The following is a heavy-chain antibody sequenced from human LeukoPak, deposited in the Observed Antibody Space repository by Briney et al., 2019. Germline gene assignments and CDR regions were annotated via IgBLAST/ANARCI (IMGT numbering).Heavy chain of an antibody. J-gene: IGHJ4*02. CDR1: GGSISSSSYY. V-gene: IGHV4-39*01. CDR2: IYYSGST. CDR3: ARRREGYSSGNNPFDY. Sequence: NPSQTLSLTCTVSGGSISSSSYYWGWIRQPPGRGLEWIGSIYYSGSTYYNPSLKSRVTISVDTSKNQFSLKLSSVTAADTAVYYCARRREGYSSGNNPFDYWGQGTLVTVSS. D-gene: IGHD6-19*01.